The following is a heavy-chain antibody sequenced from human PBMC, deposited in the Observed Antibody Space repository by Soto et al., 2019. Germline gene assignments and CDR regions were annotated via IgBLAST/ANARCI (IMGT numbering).Heavy chain of an antibody. D-gene: IGHD3-22*01. Sequence: ASVKVSCTASGYTFTSYDINWVRQATGQGLEWMGWMNPNSGNTGYAQKFQGRVTMTRNTSISTAYMELSSLRSEDTAAYYCAISWGITLNRAFDRSGQRKMVTV. CDR3: AISWGITLNRAFDR. CDR1: GYTFTSYD. J-gene: IGHJ3*02. V-gene: IGHV1-8*01. CDR2: MNPNSGNT.